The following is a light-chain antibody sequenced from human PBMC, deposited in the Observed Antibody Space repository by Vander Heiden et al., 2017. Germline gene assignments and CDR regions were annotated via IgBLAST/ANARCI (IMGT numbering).Light chain of an antibody. J-gene: IGLJ3*02. V-gene: IGLV3-21*02. Sequence: SYVLTQPPSVSVAPGQTARITCGRDNIGSKSVHWYQQKPGQAPVLVVYDDHNRPSGVPERFSGSNSGNTATLTISRVEAGDEADYYCQVWESSSDRPVFGGGTKLTVL. CDR2: DDH. CDR1: NIGSKS. CDR3: QVWESSSDRPV.